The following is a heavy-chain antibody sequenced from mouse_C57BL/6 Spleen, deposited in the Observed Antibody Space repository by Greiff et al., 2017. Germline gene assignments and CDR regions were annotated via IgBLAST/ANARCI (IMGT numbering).Heavy chain of an antibody. Sequence: VQLKESGAELVRPGASVTLSCKASGYTFTDYEMHWVKQTPVHGLEWIGAIDPETGGTAYNQKFKGKAILTADKSSSTAYLELRSLTSEDSAVYYCTRWGFLITTVVSYYFDYWGQGTTLTVSS. CDR1: GYTFTDYE. D-gene: IGHD1-1*01. CDR2: IDPETGGT. CDR3: TRWGFLITTVVSYYFDY. V-gene: IGHV1-15*01. J-gene: IGHJ2*01.